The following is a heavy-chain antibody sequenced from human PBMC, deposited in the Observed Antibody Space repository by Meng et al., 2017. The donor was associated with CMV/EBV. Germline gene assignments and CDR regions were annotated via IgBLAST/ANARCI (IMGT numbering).Heavy chain of an antibody. CDR1: EFSFSNYG. V-gene: IGHV3-30*18. CDR3: AKVRGKVGATGYFDS. J-gene: IGHJ4*02. D-gene: IGHD1-26*01. CDR2: ISFDGNNK. Sequence: SEFSFSNYGMHWVRPAPGKGLEWVALISFDGNNKYYTDSVKGRFTISRDNSKNTLYLQMNSLRAEDTAVYYCAKVRGKVGATGYFDSWGQGTLVTVSS.